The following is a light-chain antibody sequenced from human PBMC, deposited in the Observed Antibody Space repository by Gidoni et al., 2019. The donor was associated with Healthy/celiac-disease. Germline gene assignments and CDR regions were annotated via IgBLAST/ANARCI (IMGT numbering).Light chain of an antibody. CDR1: QSVLYSSNNKNY. V-gene: IGKV4-1*01. CDR2: SAA. J-gene: IGKJ3*01. Sequence: DIVMTQSPDSLAVSLGERATINCKSSQSVLYSSNNKNYLAWYQQKPGQPPKLLIYSAATRESGVPDRCSSSGSGTDYTLTISSLQAEDEAVYYCQQYYSTPFTFGPGTKVDIK. CDR3: QQYYSTPFT.